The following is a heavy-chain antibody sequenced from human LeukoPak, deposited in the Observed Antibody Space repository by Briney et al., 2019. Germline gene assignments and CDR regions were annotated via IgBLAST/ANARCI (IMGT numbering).Heavy chain of an antibody. CDR2: VNHSGST. Sequence: SETLSLTCAVYGGSFSGYYWSWIHQPPGKGLEWIGEVNHSGSTNYNPSLKSRVTISVDTSKNQFSLKLSSVTAADTAVYYCARAVQLERPPPLIGYYYMDVWGKGTTVTVSS. D-gene: IGHD1-1*01. J-gene: IGHJ6*03. CDR3: ARAVQLERPPPLIGYYYMDV. V-gene: IGHV4-34*01. CDR1: GGSFSGYY.